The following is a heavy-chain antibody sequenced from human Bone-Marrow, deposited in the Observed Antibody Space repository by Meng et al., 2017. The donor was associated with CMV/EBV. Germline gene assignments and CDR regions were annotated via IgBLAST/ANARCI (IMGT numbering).Heavy chain of an antibody. CDR3: ATGAVAGICGY. D-gene: IGHD6-19*01. CDR2: INAGSSSI. CDR1: GFTFSTYS. V-gene: IGHV3-48*01. Sequence: GESLKISCAASGFTFSTYSVNWVRQAPGKGLEWVSYINAGSSSILYADSVKGRFTISRDNSKNTLYLQMNSLRAEDTAVYYCATGAVAGICGYWVQGTLVTVSS. J-gene: IGHJ4*02.